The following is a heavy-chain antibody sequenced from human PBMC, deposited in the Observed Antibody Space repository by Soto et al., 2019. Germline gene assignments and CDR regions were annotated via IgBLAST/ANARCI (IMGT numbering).Heavy chain of an antibody. CDR2: IYWDDDK. D-gene: IGHD3-3*01. CDR3: AHRVLRTVFGLVTTTAIYFDF. CDR1: GFSLTTSGVG. J-gene: IGHJ4*02. V-gene: IGHV2-5*02. Sequence: QITLNESGPTQVKPRQTLTLTCTFSGFSLTTSGVGVAWIRQSPGKAPEWLALIYWDDDKRYSPSLKSRLTITKDTSKNQVVLTMADLGPADTATYYCAHRVLRTVFGLVTTTAIYFDFWGQGTPVAVSS.